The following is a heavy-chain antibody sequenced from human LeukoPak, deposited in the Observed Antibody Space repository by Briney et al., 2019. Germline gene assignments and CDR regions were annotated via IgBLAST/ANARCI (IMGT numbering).Heavy chain of an antibody. Sequence: ASVKVSCKVSGYTLTELSMHWVRQAPGKGPEWMGGFDPEDGETIYAQKFQGRVTMTEDTSTDTAYMELSSLRSEDTAVYYCATVSNGILSSSWSPRFFDYWGQGTLVTVSS. J-gene: IGHJ4*02. CDR1: GYTLTELS. CDR2: FDPEDGET. CDR3: ATVSNGILSSSWSPRFFDY. V-gene: IGHV1-24*01. D-gene: IGHD6-13*01.